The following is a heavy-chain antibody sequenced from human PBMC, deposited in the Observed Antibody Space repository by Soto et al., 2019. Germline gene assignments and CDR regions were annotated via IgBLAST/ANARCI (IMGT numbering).Heavy chain of an antibody. Sequence: PGGSLRLSCAASGFTFSSYCMSWVRQAPGKGLEWVANIKQDGSEKYYVDSVKGRFTISRDNAKNSLYLQMNSLRAEDTAVYYCARDLSGWYVEVDYWGQGTLVTVSS. V-gene: IGHV3-7*01. CDR1: GFTFSSYC. D-gene: IGHD6-19*01. CDR3: ARDLSGWYVEVDY. CDR2: IKQDGSEK. J-gene: IGHJ4*02.